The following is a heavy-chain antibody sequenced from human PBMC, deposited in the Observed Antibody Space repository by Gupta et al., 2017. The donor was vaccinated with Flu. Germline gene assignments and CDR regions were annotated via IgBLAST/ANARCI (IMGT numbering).Heavy chain of an antibody. Sequence: RSYAMTWVRQAPGKGLEWVSAITGSGDTTYYVDSVKGRFTISRDNSKNTLYLQMNSLRAGDTAIYYCVKGEIVVPAADFDIWGQGALVTVSS. J-gene: IGHJ4*02. CDR1: RSYA. CDR2: ITGSGDTT. V-gene: IGHV3-23*01. D-gene: IGHD2-2*01. CDR3: VKGEIVVPAADFDI.